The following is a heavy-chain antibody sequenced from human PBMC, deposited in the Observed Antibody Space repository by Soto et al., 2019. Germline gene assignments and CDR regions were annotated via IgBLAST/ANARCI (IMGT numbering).Heavy chain of an antibody. J-gene: IGHJ5*02. V-gene: IGHV1-3*01. CDR1: GYTFTSYA. D-gene: IGHD3-22*01. CDR2: INAGNGNT. CDR3: ARGTRITMIVVVTTKLDP. Sequence: ASVKVSCKASGYTFTSYAMHWVRQAPGQRLEWMGWINAGNGNTKYSQKFQGRVTITRDTSASTAYMELSSLRSEDTAVYYCARGTRITMIVVVTTKLDPWGQGTLVTVSS.